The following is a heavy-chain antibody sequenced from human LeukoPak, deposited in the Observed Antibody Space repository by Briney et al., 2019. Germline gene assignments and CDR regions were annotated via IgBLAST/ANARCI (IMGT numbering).Heavy chain of an antibody. CDR3: ASGGTYVLDY. D-gene: IGHD3-16*01. Sequence: GGSLRLSCAASGFTFSSYNMNWVRQAPGKGLEWVSFISSSSDYIYYADSLKGRFTISRDNAKNSVYLQMNSLRADDTAVYYFASGGTYVLDYWGQGTLVTVSA. CDR2: ISSSSDYI. V-gene: IGHV3-21*01. CDR1: GFTFSSYN. J-gene: IGHJ4*02.